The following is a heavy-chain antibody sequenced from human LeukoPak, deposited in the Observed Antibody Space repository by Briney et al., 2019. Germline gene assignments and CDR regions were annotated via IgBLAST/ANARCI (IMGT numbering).Heavy chain of an antibody. CDR2: IYYSGST. J-gene: IGHJ3*02. D-gene: IGHD5-18*01. CDR3: ARGEVTPSITEAFDI. Sequence: PSQTLSLTCTVSGGSISSGGYYWSWIRQHQGKGLEWIVYIYYSGSTYYNPSLKSRVTISVDTSKNQFSLKLSSVTAADTAVYYCARGEVTPSITEAFDIWGQGTMVTVSA. V-gene: IGHV4-31*03. CDR1: GGSISSGGYY.